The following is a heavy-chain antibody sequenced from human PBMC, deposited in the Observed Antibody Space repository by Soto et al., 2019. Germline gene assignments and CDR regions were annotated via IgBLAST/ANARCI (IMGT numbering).Heavy chain of an antibody. J-gene: IGHJ4*02. Sequence: PSETLSLTCTVSGGSISSYFWRWVRQPPGEGLEWIGYIYYSGSTNYNPSLKSRVTISVDTSKNQFSLKLSSVTAADTAVYYCARYGSGECNRGSCYSPFDYWGQGTLVTVS. CDR1: GGSISSYF. CDR2: IYYSGST. CDR3: ARYGSGECNRGSCYSPFDY. V-gene: IGHV4-59*08. D-gene: IGHD2-15*01.